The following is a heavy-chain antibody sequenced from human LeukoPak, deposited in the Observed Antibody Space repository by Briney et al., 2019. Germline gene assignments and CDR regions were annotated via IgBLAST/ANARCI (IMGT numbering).Heavy chain of an antibody. D-gene: IGHD1-26*01. J-gene: IGHJ4*02. Sequence: SETLSLTCTVSGGSISSSSYYWGWIRQPPGKGLEWIGSIYYSGSTYYNPSLKSRVTISVDTSKNQFSLKLNSVTAADTAVYYCARVDTEVGGTYREFDYWGQGTLVTVSS. CDR1: GGSISSSSYY. CDR3: ARVDTEVGGTYREFDY. CDR2: IYYSGST. V-gene: IGHV4-39*07.